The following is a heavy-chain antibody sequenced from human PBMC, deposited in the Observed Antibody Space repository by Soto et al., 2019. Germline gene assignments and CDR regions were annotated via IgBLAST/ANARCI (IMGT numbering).Heavy chain of an antibody. Sequence: ASVKVSCKASGYTFTGYYMHWVRQARGQGLEWMGWINPNSGGTNYAQKFQGRATVTRDMSISTAYMELRRLRSDDTAVYYCASHDDVDTAIVGWGQGTMLTVSS. CDR3: ASHDDVDTAIVG. J-gene: IGHJ4*02. CDR2: INPNSGGT. D-gene: IGHD5-18*01. CDR1: GYTFTGYY. V-gene: IGHV1-2*02.